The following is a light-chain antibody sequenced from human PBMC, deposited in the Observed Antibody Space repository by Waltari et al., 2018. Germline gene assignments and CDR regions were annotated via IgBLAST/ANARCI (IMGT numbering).Light chain of an antibody. CDR3: QQYYSSPHT. CDR2: WAS. CDR1: QSILYSSNNNNY. J-gene: IGKJ2*01. Sequence: DIVMTQSPDSLAVSLGERATINCKSSQSILYSSNNNNYLAWYQQKPGQPPKLLIYWASTRESGVPDRFSGSGSGTDFTLTISSLQAEDVAVYYCQQYYSSPHTFGRGTKLEIK. V-gene: IGKV4-1*01.